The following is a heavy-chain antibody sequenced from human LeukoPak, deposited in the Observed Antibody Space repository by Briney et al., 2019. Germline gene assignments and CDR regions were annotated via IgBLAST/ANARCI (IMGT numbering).Heavy chain of an antibody. V-gene: IGHV1-18*04. CDR2: ISAYNGNT. CDR3: ARLCGGRITTVRGAGGWFDR. CDR1: GYTFTNYG. D-gene: IGHD3-10*01. Sequence: ASVKASFKASGYTFTNYGISWVRQAPGQGHESIGWISAYNGNTNYSQKLQGRVTMTTNRSTSTASMELRSLRSDDPAVYYCARLCGGRITTVRGAGGWFDRWGQGTLVTVST. J-gene: IGHJ5*02.